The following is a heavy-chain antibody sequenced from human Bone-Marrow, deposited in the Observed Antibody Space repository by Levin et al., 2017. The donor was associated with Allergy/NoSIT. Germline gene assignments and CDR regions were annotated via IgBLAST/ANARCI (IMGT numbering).Heavy chain of an antibody. J-gene: IGHJ4*02. CDR2: ISGSGDRT. CDR3: AKDFFYSSGGFYGDS. D-gene: IGHD6-19*01. Sequence: GGSLRLSCAASGFTFSSYAMSWVRQTPVKGLEWVSSISGSGDRTDYADSVKGRFSISRDNSKNTLDLYMHSLRAEDTAVYYCAKDFFYSSGGFYGDSWGQGILVTVSS. V-gene: IGHV3-23*01. CDR1: GFTFSSYA.